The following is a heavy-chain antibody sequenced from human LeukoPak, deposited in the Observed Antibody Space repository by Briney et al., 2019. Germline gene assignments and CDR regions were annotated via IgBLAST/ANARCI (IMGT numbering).Heavy chain of an antibody. Sequence: ASVKVSCKASGYTFTGYYMHWVRQAPGQGLEWMGWINPNSGGTNYAQKFQGRVTMTRDTSISTAYMELSRLRSDDTAVYYCARFTTGTTLIDYWGQGTLVTVSS. CDR1: GYTFTGYY. J-gene: IGHJ4*02. D-gene: IGHD1-7*01. CDR2: INPNSGGT. CDR3: ARFTTGTTLIDY. V-gene: IGHV1-2*02.